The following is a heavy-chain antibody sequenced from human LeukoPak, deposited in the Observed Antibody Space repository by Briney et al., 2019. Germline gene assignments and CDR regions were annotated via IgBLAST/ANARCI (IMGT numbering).Heavy chain of an antibody. CDR3: ATDRLEIYALHI. Sequence: ASVKVSCKASGYTFTSYDINWVRQATGQGLEWMGGFEPEEGEHGETIYAQKFEGRLTLTEDTATDTAYMELVSLTSADTAVYYCATDRLEIYALHIWGQGTVVTVSS. D-gene: IGHD1-1*01. CDR2: FEPEEGEHGET. J-gene: IGHJ3*02. CDR1: GYTFTSYD. V-gene: IGHV1-24*01.